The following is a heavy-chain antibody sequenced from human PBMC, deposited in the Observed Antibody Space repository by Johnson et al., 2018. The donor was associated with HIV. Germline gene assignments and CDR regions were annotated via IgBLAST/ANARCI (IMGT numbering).Heavy chain of an antibody. CDR3: ARTPSAGVDNHDPLDI. CDR1: GFTFSSYA. CDR2: ISYDGSNK. D-gene: IGHD3-3*01. V-gene: IGHV3-30*04. Sequence: QVLLVESGGGVVQPGRSLRLSCAASGFTFSSYAMHWVRQAPGKGLEWVAVISYDGSNKYYADSVKGRFTISRDNSKNTLYLQMNSLRVEDTAMFYCARTPSAGVDNHDPLDIWGQGTMVTVSS. J-gene: IGHJ3*02.